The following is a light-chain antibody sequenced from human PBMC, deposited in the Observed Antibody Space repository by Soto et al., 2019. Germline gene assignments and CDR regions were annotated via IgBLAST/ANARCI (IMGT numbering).Light chain of an antibody. J-gene: IGLJ1*01. CDR3: VAFTTTSTHV. Sequence: QSWLTQPRSVSGAPGQSVTISCTGTSSDVGGYNYVSWFQQHPGKAPKLMISEVNNRPSGVSNRFSGSKSVNTAYLTISGLQVEDEAEYFCVAFTTTSTHVFGTGTKVTVL. CDR2: EVN. CDR1: SSDVGGYNY. V-gene: IGLV2-14*01.